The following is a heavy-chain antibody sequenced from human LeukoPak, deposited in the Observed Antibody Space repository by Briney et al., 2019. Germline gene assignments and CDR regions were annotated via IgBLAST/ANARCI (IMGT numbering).Heavy chain of an antibody. CDR3: ARDKDTSSCPDY. V-gene: IGHV4-61*01. CDR2: IYYSGST. J-gene: IGHJ4*02. CDR1: GYSISSGYY. D-gene: IGHD6-13*01. Sequence: PSETLSLTCTVSGYSISSGYYWDWIRQPPGKGLEWIGYIYYSGSTKYNPSFKSRVTISVDTSKNQFSLKLSSVTAADTAVYYCARDKDTSSCPDYWGQGTLVTVSS.